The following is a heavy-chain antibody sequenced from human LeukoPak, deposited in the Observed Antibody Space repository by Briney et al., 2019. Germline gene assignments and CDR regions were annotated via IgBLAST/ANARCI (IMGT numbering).Heavy chain of an antibody. D-gene: IGHD2-21*01. CDR2: MNPNCGNT. CDR1: GYTFTSYD. Sequence: ASVKVSCKASGYTFTSYDINWVRQATGQGLEWMGWMNPNCGNTGYAQKFQGRVTITRNTSISTAYMELSSLRSEDTAVYYCARGRIVVGNFDYWGQGTLVTVSS. J-gene: IGHJ4*02. CDR3: ARGRIVVGNFDY. V-gene: IGHV1-8*03.